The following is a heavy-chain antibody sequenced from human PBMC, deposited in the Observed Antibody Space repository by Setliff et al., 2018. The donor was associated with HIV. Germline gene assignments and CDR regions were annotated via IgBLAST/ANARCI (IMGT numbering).Heavy chain of an antibody. J-gene: IGHJ4*02. V-gene: IGHV3-23*01. CDR3: AKHRDFGSGSYFDH. CDR1: GFTFSSYA. CDR2: TSGSGVGT. Sequence: PGGSLRLSCAAPGFTFSSYAMSWVRQAPGKGLEWVSATSGSGVGTYYADSVKGRFTISRDNSKNTLYLQMNSLRAEDTAVYYCAKHRDFGSGSYFDHWGQRTKVTVSS. D-gene: IGHD3-10*01.